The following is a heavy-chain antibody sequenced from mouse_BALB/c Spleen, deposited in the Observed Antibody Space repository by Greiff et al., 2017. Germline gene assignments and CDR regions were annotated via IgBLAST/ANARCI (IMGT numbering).Heavy chain of an antibody. V-gene: IGHV14-1*02. D-gene: IGHD3-1*01. CDR3: ARSGAFDY. CDR2: IDPENGNT. CDR1: GFNINDYY. J-gene: IGHJ2*01. Sequence: VQLQQSGAELVRPGALVKLSCKASGFNINDYYMHWVKQSPEQGLEWIGWIDPENGNTIYDPKFQGKASITADTSSNTAYLQLSSLTSEDTAVYYCARSGAFDYWGQGTTLTVSS.